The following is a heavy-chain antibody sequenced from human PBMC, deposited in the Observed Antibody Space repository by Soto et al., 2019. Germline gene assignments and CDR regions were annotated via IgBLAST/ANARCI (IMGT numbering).Heavy chain of an antibody. V-gene: IGHV4-30-2*01. D-gene: IGHD2-21*01. Sequence: QLQLQESGSGLVKPSQTLSLTCAVSGGSISSSGYSWSWIRQPPGKGLEWIGYIYHGSTYYNPSLMSRVTISVDRSKTQFFLKLSSVTAADTAVYYCARGSVVAIDYWGQGTLVTVSS. J-gene: IGHJ4*02. CDR3: ARGSVVAIDY. CDR2: IYHGST. CDR1: GGSISSSGYS.